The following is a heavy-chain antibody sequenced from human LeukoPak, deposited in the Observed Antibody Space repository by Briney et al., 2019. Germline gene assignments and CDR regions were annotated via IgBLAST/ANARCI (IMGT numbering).Heavy chain of an antibody. D-gene: IGHD5-18*01. CDR3: ARSGGYSYGHVSYFDY. CDR1: GGSISSYY. Sequence: SETLSLTCTVSGGSISSYYWSWTRQPPGKGLEWIGYIYYSGSTNYNPSLKSRVTISVDTSKNQFSLKLSSVTAADTAVYYCARSGGYSYGHVSYFDYWGQGTLVTVSS. CDR2: IYYSGST. V-gene: IGHV4-59*08. J-gene: IGHJ4*02.